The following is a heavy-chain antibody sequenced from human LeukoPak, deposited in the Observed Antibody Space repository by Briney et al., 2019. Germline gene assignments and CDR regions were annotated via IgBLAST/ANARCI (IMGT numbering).Heavy chain of an antibody. V-gene: IGHV1-2*04. Sequence: VASVRVTCKASGYTFTSYDINWVRQAPGQGLEWMGWINPNSGGTNYAQKFPGWVTMTRDTSISTAYMELSRLRSDDTAVYYCARGPGYYDSSAFDYWGQGTLVTVSS. J-gene: IGHJ4*02. CDR2: INPNSGGT. D-gene: IGHD3-22*01. CDR3: ARGPGYYDSSAFDY. CDR1: GYTFTSYD.